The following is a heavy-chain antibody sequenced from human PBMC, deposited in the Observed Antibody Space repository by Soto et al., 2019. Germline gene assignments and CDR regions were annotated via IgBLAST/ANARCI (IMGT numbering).Heavy chain of an antibody. CDR3: ASVETQRYYYGMDV. V-gene: IGHV1-69*12. Sequence: QVQLVQSGAEVKKPGSSVKVSCKASGGTFSSYAISWVRQAPGQGLEWMGGIIPIFGTADYAQKFQGRVTISADESTSTAYMELSRLRSEDTAVYYCASVETQRYYYGMDVWGQGTTVTVSS. CDR2: IIPIFGTA. D-gene: IGHD2-15*01. CDR1: GGTFSSYA. J-gene: IGHJ6*02.